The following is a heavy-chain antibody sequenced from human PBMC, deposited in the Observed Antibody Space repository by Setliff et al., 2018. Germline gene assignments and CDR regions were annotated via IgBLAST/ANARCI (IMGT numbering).Heavy chain of an antibody. D-gene: IGHD1-26*01. V-gene: IGHV3-23*01. CDR2: ISGDGDST. J-gene: IGHJ4*02. CDR1: GFTFTNYA. Sequence: GGSLRLSCAASGFTFTNYAMNWVRQAPGKGLEWVSTISGDGDSTYYADSVMGRFTISRDNSKNSLYLRLNSLRVEDTAVYYCAKDGMGPTYTYFFDFWGQGSQVTVSS. CDR3: AKDGMGPTYTYFFDF.